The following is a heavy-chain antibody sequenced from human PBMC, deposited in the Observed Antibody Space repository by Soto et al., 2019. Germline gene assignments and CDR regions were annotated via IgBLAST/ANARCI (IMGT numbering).Heavy chain of an antibody. CDR1: GFTFSSYG. V-gene: IGHV3-30*18. D-gene: IGHD3-10*01. J-gene: IGHJ4*02. Sequence: QVQLVESGGGVVQPGRSLRLSCAASGFTFSSYGMHWVRQAPGKGLAWVAVISFDGSHTYYADSVKGRFTISRDNSQNTLFLQMNSLRADDTAMYYCAKPTLVRGDPPDHWGQGALFTVSS. CDR2: ISFDGSHT. CDR3: AKPTLVRGDPPDH.